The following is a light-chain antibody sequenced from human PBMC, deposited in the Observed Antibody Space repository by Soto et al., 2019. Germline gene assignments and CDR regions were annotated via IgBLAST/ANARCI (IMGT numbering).Light chain of an antibody. CDR1: QSVSIY. V-gene: IGKV3-11*01. J-gene: IGKJ4*01. CDR3: QQRDNWLT. CDR2: DAS. Sequence: EIVLTQSPATLSLSPGERATLSCRASQSVSIYLAWYQQKLGQAPRLRIYDASNRATGIPARFSGSGSGTDLTLSISSLEPEDFAVYYCQQRDNWLTFGGGTKVEIK.